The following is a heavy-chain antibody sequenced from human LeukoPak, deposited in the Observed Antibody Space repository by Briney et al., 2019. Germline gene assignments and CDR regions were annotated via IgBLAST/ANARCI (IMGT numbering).Heavy chain of an antibody. CDR2: ISWNSGSI. V-gene: IGHV3-9*03. D-gene: IGHD2-2*02. J-gene: IGHJ4*02. Sequence: PGRSLRLSCTASGFTFDDYAMHWVRQAPGKGLEWVSGISWNSGSIGYADSVKGRFTISRDNAKNSLYLQMYSLRAEDMALYYCAKGYCSSTSCYTDYWGQGTLVTVSS. CDR3: AKGYCSSTSCYTDY. CDR1: GFTFDDYA.